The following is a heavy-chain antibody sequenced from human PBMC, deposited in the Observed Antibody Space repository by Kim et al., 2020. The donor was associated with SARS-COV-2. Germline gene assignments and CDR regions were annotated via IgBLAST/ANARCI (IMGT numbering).Heavy chain of an antibody. J-gene: IGHJ2*01. D-gene: IGHD6-13*01. CDR3: ARMYSSSWYGDWYFDL. V-gene: IGHV3-13*01. CDR1: GFTFSSYD. Sequence: GGSLRLSCAASGFTFSSYDMHWVRQATGKGLEWVSAIGTAGDTYYPGSVKGRFTISRENAKNSLYLQMNSLRAGDTAVYYCARMYSSSWYGDWYFDLWGRGTLVTVSS. CDR2: IGTAGDT.